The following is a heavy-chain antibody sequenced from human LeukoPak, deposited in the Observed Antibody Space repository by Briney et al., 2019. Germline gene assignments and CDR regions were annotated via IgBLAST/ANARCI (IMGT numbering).Heavy chain of an antibody. J-gene: IGHJ6*04. D-gene: IGHD3-10*02. CDR3: AELGITMIGGV. V-gene: IGHV3-7*01. CDR2: IKQDGTEK. Sequence: GGSLRLSCAVSGFTFTTYWLGWVRQPPGKGLEWVANIKQDGTEKYYVDSVKGRFTISRDNAKNSLYLQMNSLRAEDTAVYYCAELGITMIGGVWGKGTTVTISS. CDR1: GFTFTTYW.